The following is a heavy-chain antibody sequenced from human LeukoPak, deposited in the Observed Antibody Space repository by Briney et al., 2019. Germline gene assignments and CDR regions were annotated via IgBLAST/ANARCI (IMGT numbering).Heavy chain of an antibody. CDR2: INPNSGGT. CDR3: ARDRDPLYCYDSSGYPD. V-gene: IGHV1-2*02. J-gene: IGHJ4*02. D-gene: IGHD3-22*01. CDR1: GYTFTGYY. Sequence: ASVKVSCKASGYTFTGYYMHWVRQAPGQGLEWMGWINPNSGGTNYAQKFQGRVTMTRDTSISTAYMELSRLRSDDTAVYYCARDRDPLYCYDSSGYPDWGQGTLVTVSS.